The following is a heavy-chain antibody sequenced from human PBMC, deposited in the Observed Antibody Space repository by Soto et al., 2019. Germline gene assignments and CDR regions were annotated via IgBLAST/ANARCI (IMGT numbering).Heavy chain of an antibody. CDR2: VDSSGCIT. Sequence: EVQLLESGGDLVQPGGYLRLSCVASGISFNTFLMSWVRQAPGKGLEWVSSVDSSGCITYYADSVKGRFTISRDNSKNTLYLQMNGLRDDDTAIYYCAHGGSGPYWGQVTLVTVSS. CDR1: GISFNTFL. D-gene: IGHD2-15*01. V-gene: IGHV3-23*05. J-gene: IGHJ4*02. CDR3: AHGGSGPY.